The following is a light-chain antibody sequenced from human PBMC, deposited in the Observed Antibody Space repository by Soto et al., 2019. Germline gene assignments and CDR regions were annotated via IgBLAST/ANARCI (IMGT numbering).Light chain of an antibody. CDR1: QSVNSN. J-gene: IGKJ2*01. Sequence: EIVMTQSPATLSVSPGERATLSCRASQSVNSNLAWYQQRPGQAPRLLMYGASTRATGIPARFSGSGSGTEFTLTISSLQSEDFAVYYCQQYKNWYTFGQGTKLEIK. CDR3: QQYKNWYT. CDR2: GAS. V-gene: IGKV3-15*01.